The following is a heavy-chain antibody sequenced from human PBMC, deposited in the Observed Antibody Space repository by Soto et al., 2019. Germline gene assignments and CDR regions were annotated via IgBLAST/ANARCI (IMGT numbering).Heavy chain of an antibody. V-gene: IGHV1-69*13. D-gene: IGHD2-2*01. Sequence: WASVKVSCKASGGTFSSYAISWVRQAPGQGLEWMGGIIPIFGTANYAQKFQGRVTITADESTSTAYMELNSLRAEDTAVYYCAKAGVCSSTSCYYYYGMDVWGQGTTVTVSS. J-gene: IGHJ6*02. CDR1: GGTFSSYA. CDR3: AKAGVCSSTSCYYYYGMDV. CDR2: IIPIFGTA.